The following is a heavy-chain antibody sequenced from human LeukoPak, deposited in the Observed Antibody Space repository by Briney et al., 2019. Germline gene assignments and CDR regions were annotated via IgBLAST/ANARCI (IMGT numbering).Heavy chain of an antibody. CDR2: INHSGST. CDR1: GGSFSGYY. CDR3: AATYGDYAPFDN. J-gene: IGHJ4*02. D-gene: IGHD4-17*01. V-gene: IGHV4-34*01. Sequence: SETLSLTCAVYGGSFSGYYWSWIRQPPGKGLEWIGEINHSGSTNYNPSLKSRVTISVDTSKNQFSLKLSSVTAADTAVYYCAATYGDYAPFDNWGQGTLITVSS.